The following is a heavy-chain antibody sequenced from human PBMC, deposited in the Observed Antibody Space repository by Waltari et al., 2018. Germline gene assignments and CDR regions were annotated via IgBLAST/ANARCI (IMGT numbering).Heavy chain of an antibody. D-gene: IGHD3-3*01. CDR2: ISGSGGST. CDR3: AKVTFFGRWDVGSYFDY. CDR1: GFPVSSYA. Sequence: EVQLVESGGGLVQPGGSLRLSCSASGFPVSSYALSWVRQAPGKGLEWVSAISGSGGSTYYADSVKGRFTISRDNSKNTLYLQMNSLRAEDTAVYYCAKVTFFGRWDVGSYFDYWGQGTLVTVSS. J-gene: IGHJ4*02. V-gene: IGHV3-23*04.